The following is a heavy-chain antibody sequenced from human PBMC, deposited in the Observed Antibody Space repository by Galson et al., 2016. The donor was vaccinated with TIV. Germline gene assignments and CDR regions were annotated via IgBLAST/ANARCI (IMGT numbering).Heavy chain of an antibody. D-gene: IGHD3-16*01. Sequence: SLRLSCAASGFSINNDWMTWVRQPPGKGLEWVANIRKDASIINYVDSVRGRFIISRDNAKNSLYLQMNSLRAEDTAVYYCARDLTCYDGRFYYDTFDIWGQGTMVAVSS. V-gene: IGHV3-7*01. CDR1: GFSINNDW. CDR2: IRKDASII. CDR3: ARDLTCYDGRFYYDTFDI. J-gene: IGHJ3*02.